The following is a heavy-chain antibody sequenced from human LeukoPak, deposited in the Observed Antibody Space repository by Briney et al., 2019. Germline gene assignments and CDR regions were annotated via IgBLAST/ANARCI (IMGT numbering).Heavy chain of an antibody. J-gene: IGHJ4*02. CDR3: AKGVDYCSGGSCPADY. V-gene: IGHV3-74*01. D-gene: IGHD2-15*01. CDR2: LSGDGSRT. Sequence: GGSLRLSCADSGFTFSSYWMHWVRQAPGKGLVWVSRLSGDGSRTTYADSVKGRFTISRDNSKNTLFLQMNSLRAEDTAVYYCAKGVDYCSGGSCPADYWGPGTLVTVSS. CDR1: GFTFSSYW.